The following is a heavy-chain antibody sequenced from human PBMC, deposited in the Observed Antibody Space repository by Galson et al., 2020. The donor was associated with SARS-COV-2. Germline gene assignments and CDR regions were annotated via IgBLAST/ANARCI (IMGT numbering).Heavy chain of an antibody. CDR3: ARHELGRITMIVVAPWALDI. J-gene: IGHJ3*02. V-gene: IGHV4-59*08. Sequence: ETLETMSLTCTVSGGSISSYYWSWIRQPPGKGLEWIGYIYYSGSTNYNPSLKSRVTISVDTSKNQFSLKLSSVTAADTAVYYCARHELGRITMIVVAPWALDIWGQGTMVTVSS. CDR2: IYYSGST. D-gene: IGHD3-22*01. CDR1: GGSISSYY.